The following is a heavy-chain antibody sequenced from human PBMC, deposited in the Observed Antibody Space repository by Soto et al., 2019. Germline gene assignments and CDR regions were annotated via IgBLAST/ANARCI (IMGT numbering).Heavy chain of an antibody. J-gene: IGHJ4*02. D-gene: IGHD3-10*01. CDR1: GFSLSTSGVG. CDR2: IYWDDDK. CDR3: AHIPYYYGSGRLNSDY. V-gene: IGHV2-5*02. Sequence: QITLKESGPTLVNPTQTLTLTCTFSGFSLSTSGVGVGWIRQPPGKALEWLALIYWDDDKRYSPSLMSRLTITKHTSNHQVVLTMTHIQPVDTATYYRAHIPYYYGSGRLNSDYWGQGTLVTVAS.